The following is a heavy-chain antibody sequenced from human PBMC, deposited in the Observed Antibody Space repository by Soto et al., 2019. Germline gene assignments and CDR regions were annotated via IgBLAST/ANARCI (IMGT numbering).Heavy chain of an antibody. CDR2: IYPGDSDT. CDR1: GYSFTSYW. CDR3: ARIIQQQLPHYCYGMDV. D-gene: IGHD6-13*01. Sequence: PGESLKISCKGSGYSFTSYWIGWVRQMPGKGLEWMGIIYPGDSDTRYSPSFQGQVTISADKSISTAYLQWSSLKASDTAMYYCARIIQQQLPHYCYGMDVWGQGTTVTVSS. V-gene: IGHV5-51*01. J-gene: IGHJ6*02.